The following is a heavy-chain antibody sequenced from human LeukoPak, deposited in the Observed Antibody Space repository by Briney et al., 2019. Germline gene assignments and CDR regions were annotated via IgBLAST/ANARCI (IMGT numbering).Heavy chain of an antibody. V-gene: IGHV3-23*01. CDR1: GFTFSSYG. CDR3: ARDRSGSYPNWFDP. CDR2: ITGNGGNT. D-gene: IGHD3-10*01. Sequence: GGSLRLSCAASGFTFSSYGMSWVRQTPGKGLEWVSAITGNGGNTFYADSVKGRFTISRDNSKNTMYLQMNSLRAEDTALYYCARDRSGSYPNWFDPWGQGTLVTVSS. J-gene: IGHJ5*02.